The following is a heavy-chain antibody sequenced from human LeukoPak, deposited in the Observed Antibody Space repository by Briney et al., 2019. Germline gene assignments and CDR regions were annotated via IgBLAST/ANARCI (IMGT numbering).Heavy chain of an antibody. CDR2: INPNSGGT. V-gene: IGHV1-2*06. Sequence: ASVKVSCKASGYTFIDYYMHWVRQAPGQGLEWLGRINPNSGGTNYAQKFQGRVTLTRDTSISTAYMELSRLKSDDTAVYYCGRNTQRGTYNWFDPWGQGTLVTVSS. D-gene: IGHD6-25*01. CDR1: GYTFIDYY. J-gene: IGHJ5*02. CDR3: GRNTQRGTYNWFDP.